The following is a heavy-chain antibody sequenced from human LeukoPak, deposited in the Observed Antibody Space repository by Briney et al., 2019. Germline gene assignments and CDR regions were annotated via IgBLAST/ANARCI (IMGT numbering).Heavy chain of an antibody. J-gene: IGHJ4*02. CDR1: GYTFTSYG. CDR3: ARDSKSKSYGGNTNYFDY. V-gene: IGHV1-18*01. CDR2: ISAYNGNT. D-gene: IGHD4-23*01. Sequence: RASVKVSCKASGYTFTSYGISWVRQAPGQGLEWMGWISAYNGNTNYAQKLQGRVTMTTDTSTSTAYMELRSLRSDDTAVYYCARDSKSKSYGGNTNYFDYWGQGTLVTVSS.